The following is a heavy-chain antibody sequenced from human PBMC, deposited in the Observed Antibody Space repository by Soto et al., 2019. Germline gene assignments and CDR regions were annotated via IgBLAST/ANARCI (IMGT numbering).Heavy chain of an antibody. D-gene: IGHD6-6*01. CDR2: IIPIFGTA. J-gene: IGHJ6*02. CDR3: ARGPLEEYSSARGNGMHV. Sequence: SSLKASCKSSGHTFTSLDLRWVRQAPGQGLEWMGGIIPIFGTANYAQKFQGRVTITADDSTSPAYMELSSLRSADTAVEYCARGPLEEYSSARGNGMHVRGQGATSTGSS. CDR1: GHTFTSLD. V-gene: IGHV1-69*13.